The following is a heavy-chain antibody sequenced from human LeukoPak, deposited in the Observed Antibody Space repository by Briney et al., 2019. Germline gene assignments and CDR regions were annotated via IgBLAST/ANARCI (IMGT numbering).Heavy chain of an antibody. D-gene: IGHD3-10*01. J-gene: IGHJ3*02. CDR2: FDPEDGET. CDR3: ATGGVTMVRGVITPRNDAFDI. V-gene: IGHV1-24*01. CDR1: GYTLTELS. Sequence: ASVKASCKVSGYTLTELSMHWVRQAPGKGLEWMGGFDPEDGETIYAQKFQGRVTMTEDTSTDTAYMELSSLRSEDTAVYYCATGGVTMVRGVITPRNDAFDIWGQGTMVTVSS.